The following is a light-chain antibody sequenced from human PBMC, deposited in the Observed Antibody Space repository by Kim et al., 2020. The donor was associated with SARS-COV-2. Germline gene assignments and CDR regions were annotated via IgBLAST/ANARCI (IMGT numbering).Light chain of an antibody. J-gene: IGKJ2*01. CDR1: QSINSY. Sequence: DIEMTQSPSTLSASVGDRVTITCRASQSINSYLAWYQQKPGKAPKLLIFKASYLESGVPSRFSGSGSGTEFTLTISSLQPDDFGNYYCQQYNSDYTFGQGTKLEI. V-gene: IGKV1-5*03. CDR3: QQYNSDYT. CDR2: KAS.